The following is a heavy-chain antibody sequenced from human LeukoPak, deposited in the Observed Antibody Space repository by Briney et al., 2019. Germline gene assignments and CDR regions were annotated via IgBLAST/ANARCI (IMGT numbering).Heavy chain of an antibody. CDR3: ARVDGSCSGGSCPSGNWFDP. Sequence: PSETLSLTCTVSGNSFGDYYWSWIRQPAGKGLEWIGRIYTSGSTTYNPSLKSRVIISVDTSKNQFSLKLNSVTAADTAVYYCARVDGSCSGGSCPSGNWFDPWGQGTLVTVSS. V-gene: IGHV4-4*07. D-gene: IGHD2-15*01. CDR2: IYTSGST. J-gene: IGHJ5*02. CDR1: GNSFGDYY.